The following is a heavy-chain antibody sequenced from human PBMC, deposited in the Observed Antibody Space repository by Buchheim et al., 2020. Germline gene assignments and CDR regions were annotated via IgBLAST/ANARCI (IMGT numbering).Heavy chain of an antibody. CDR1: GFTFSSYG. CDR3: AKDGALEVVVPAAIGRGYYYYGMDV. Sequence: QVQLVESGGGVVQPGRSLRLSCAASGFTFSSYGTHWVRQAPGKGLEWVAVISYDGSNKYYADSVKGRFTISRDNSKNTLYLQMNSLRAEDTAVYYCAKDGALEVVVPAAIGRGYYYYGMDVWGQGTT. D-gene: IGHD2-2*02. J-gene: IGHJ6*02. CDR2: ISYDGSNK. V-gene: IGHV3-30*18.